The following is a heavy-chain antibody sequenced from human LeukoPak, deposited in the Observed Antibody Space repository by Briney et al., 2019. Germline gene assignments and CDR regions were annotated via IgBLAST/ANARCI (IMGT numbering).Heavy chain of an antibody. Sequence: GESLKISCKGSGYRLTSYWIGWVRQMPGEGLEWMGIIYPGDSDTRYSPSFQGHVTISADKSISTAYLQGSRLKASDTAMYYCARRLLGYCSGGSCEYYFDYWGQGTLVTVSS. CDR2: IYPGDSDT. CDR3: ARRLLGYCSGGSCEYYFDY. V-gene: IGHV5-51*01. D-gene: IGHD2-15*01. J-gene: IGHJ4*02. CDR1: GYRLTSYW.